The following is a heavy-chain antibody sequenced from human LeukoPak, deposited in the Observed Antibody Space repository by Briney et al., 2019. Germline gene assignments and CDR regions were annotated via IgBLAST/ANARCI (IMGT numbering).Heavy chain of an antibody. CDR2: ISRSSAYI. CDR3: ARVWQDYSNADY. Sequence: GGSLGLSCAASGFTFSSFNMNWVRQAPGKGPEWVSYISRSSAYIHYADSVRGRFAISRDNAKNSLYLQMNSLRAEDTAIYYCARVWQDYSNADYWGQGTLVTVSS. D-gene: IGHD4-11*01. V-gene: IGHV3-21*05. CDR1: GFTFSSFN. J-gene: IGHJ4*02.